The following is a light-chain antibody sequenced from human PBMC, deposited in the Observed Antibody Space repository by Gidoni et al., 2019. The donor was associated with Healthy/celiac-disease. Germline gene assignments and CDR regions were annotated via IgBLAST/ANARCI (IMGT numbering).Light chain of an antibody. J-gene: IGLJ2*01. CDR3: QAWDSTVV. CDR2: QDS. Sequence: SYELTQPPSVSVSPGQTASITCSGDNLGAKYACWYQQKPGQYPVLVIYQDSKRPSGLPERFSGSNSGNTATLTISGTQAMDEADYYCQAWDSTVVFGGGTKLTVL. V-gene: IGLV3-1*01. CDR1: NLGAKY.